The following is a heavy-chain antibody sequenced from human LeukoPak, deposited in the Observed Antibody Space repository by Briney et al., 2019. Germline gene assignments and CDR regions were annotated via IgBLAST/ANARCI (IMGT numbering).Heavy chain of an antibody. CDR2: ISGSGDST. J-gene: IGHJ4*02. V-gene: IGHV3-23*01. CDR1: GFTFPRHA. Sequence: AGSLTLSCAASGFTFPRHAMTWVRQTPGKELQWVAAISGSGDSTYYAASVKGRFTISIDNSKDTVYIQMNSLRAEDTAVDYCAKASPPDEEATSSLDCWGQGNLVIVSS. CDR3: AKASPPDEEATSSLDC. D-gene: IGHD6-6*01.